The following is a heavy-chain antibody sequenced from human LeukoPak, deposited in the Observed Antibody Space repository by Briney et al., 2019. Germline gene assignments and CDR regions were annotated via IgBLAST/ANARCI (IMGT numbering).Heavy chain of an antibody. J-gene: IGHJ4*02. CDR1: GGSVSSGSYY. Sequence: SETLSLTCTVSGGSVSSGSYYWSWIRQPPGKGLEWIGYIYYSGSTNYNPSLKSRVTISVDTSKNQFSLKPSSVTAADTAVYYCARQYYGSGSYSLDYWGQGTLVTVSS. D-gene: IGHD3-10*01. V-gene: IGHV4-61*01. CDR2: IYYSGST. CDR3: ARQYYGSGSYSLDY.